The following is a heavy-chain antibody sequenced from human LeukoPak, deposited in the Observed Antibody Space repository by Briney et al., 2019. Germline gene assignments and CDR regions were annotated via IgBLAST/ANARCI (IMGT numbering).Heavy chain of an antibody. D-gene: IGHD3-10*01. CDR3: ARDHVVRGVVWDY. Sequence: GGSLRLSCAVSGFTFSSHWMSWVRQAPGKGLEWVASINQDGSEKYSVDSVKGRFTISRDNAKNSLYLLMNSLRAEDTAVYYCARDHVVRGVVWDYWGQGTLVTVSS. CDR2: INQDGSEK. J-gene: IGHJ4*02. CDR1: GFTFSSHW. V-gene: IGHV3-7*05.